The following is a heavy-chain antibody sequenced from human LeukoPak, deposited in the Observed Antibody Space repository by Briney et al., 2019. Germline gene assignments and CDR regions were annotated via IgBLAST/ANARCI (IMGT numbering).Heavy chain of an antibody. D-gene: IGHD3-10*01. V-gene: IGHV3-23*01. CDR1: GFTFSSHA. Sequence: PGGSLRLSCAASGFTFSSHAMSWVRQAPGKGLEWVSAISGSGGSTYYADSVKGRFTISRDNSKNTLYLQMNSLRAEDTAVYYCAKGRNGSGSDPYFDYWGQGTLVTVSS. CDR2: ISGSGGST. CDR3: AKGRNGSGSDPYFDY. J-gene: IGHJ4*02.